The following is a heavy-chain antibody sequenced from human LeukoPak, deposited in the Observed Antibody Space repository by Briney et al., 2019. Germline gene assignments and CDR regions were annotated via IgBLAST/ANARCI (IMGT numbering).Heavy chain of an antibody. J-gene: IGHJ4*02. D-gene: IGHD6-6*01. V-gene: IGHV3-30*03. CDR2: ISYDGSNK. CDR3: SRKETYSTSSTDY. Sequence: GGSLRLSCAASGFTFSSYGMHWVRQAPGKGLEWVAVISYDGSNKYYADSVKGRFTISRDNSKNTLWLQMTNLRAEDTAIYYCSRKETYSTSSTDYWGQGTLVTVSS. CDR1: GFTFSSYG.